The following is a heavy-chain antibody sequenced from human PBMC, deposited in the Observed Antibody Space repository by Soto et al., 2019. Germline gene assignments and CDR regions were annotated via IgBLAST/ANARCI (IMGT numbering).Heavy chain of an antibody. CDR2: ISSSSSYI. CDR1: GFTFHNYA. V-gene: IGHV3-21*01. D-gene: IGHD1-26*01. CDR3: ARGEDGMDV. Sequence: EVQLLEAGGNLVQPGGSLRLSCAASGFTFHNYAMSWVRQAPGKGLEWVSSISSSSSYIYYADSVKGRFTISRDNAKNSLYLQMNSLRAEDTAVYYCARGEDGMDVWGQGTTVTVSS. J-gene: IGHJ6*02.